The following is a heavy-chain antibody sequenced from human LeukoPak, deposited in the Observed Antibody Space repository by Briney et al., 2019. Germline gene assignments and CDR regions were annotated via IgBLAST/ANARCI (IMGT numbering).Heavy chain of an antibody. V-gene: IGHV4-59*01. CDR3: ASPSSTSEYYFDY. D-gene: IGHD2-2*01. Sequence: SSETLSLTCTVSGGSISSYYWSWIRQPPGKGLEWNGYIYYSGSTNYNPSLKSRVTISVDTSKNQFSLKLSSVTAADTAVYYCASPSSTSEYYFDYWGQGTLVTVSS. J-gene: IGHJ4*02. CDR2: IYYSGST. CDR1: GGSISSYY.